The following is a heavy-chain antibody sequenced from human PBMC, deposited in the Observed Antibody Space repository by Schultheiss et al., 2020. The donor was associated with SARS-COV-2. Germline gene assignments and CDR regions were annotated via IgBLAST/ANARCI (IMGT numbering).Heavy chain of an antibody. CDR3: ARDQYYDFWSGYYLHGMDV. V-gene: IGHV3-21*01. D-gene: IGHD3-3*01. Sequence: GGSLRLSCAASGFTFSSYWMHWVRQAPGKGLEWVSAISGSGGSTYYADSVKGRFTISRDNAKNSLYLQMNSLRAEDTAVYYCARDQYYDFWSGYYLHGMDVWGQGTTVTVSS. CDR2: ISGSGGST. J-gene: IGHJ6*02. CDR1: GFTFSSYW.